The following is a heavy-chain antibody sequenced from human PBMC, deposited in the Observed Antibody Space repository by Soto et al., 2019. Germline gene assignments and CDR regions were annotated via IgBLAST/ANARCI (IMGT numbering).Heavy chain of an antibody. J-gene: IGHJ1*01. D-gene: IGHD6-13*01. CDR1: GFTFSSYG. CDR3: ARDRESYSSSWSSFQH. CDR2: IWYDGSNK. V-gene: IGHV3-33*01. Sequence: QVQLVESGGGVVQPGRSLRLSCAASGFTFSSYGMHCVRQAPGKGLEWVAVIWYDGSNKYYADSVKARFTISRDNSKNTLYLQMNSLRAEDTAVYYCARDRESYSSSWSSFQHWGQGTLVTVSS.